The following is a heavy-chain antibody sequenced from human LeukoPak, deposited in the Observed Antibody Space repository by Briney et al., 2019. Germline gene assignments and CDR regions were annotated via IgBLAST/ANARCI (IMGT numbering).Heavy chain of an antibody. D-gene: IGHD2-8*01. CDR1: GFTFSTYG. J-gene: IGHJ4*02. CDR2: ISGSGGRT. V-gene: IGHV3-23*01. CDR3: AKEIIGLMVWNPFDY. Sequence: GGSLRLSCAAAGFTFSTYGMSWVRQAPGKGLDWVSAISGSGGRTSYADSVAGRFTVSRDNSKNTLYLQMNSLRAEDTAVYYCAKEIIGLMVWNPFDYWSQGTLVTVSS.